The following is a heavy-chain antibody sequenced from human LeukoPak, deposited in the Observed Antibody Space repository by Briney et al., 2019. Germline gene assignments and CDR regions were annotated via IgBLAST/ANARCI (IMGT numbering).Heavy chain of an antibody. V-gene: IGHV1-69*04. J-gene: IGHJ4*02. CDR1: GGTFSSYA. CDR3: ARDPGYSHGPWLDY. Sequence: SVKVSCKASGGTFSSYAISWVRQAPGQGLEWMGRIIPILGIANYAQKFQGRVTITADKSTSTAYMERSSLRSEDTAVYYCARDPGYSHGPWLDYWGQGTLVTVSS. CDR2: IIPILGIA. D-gene: IGHD5-18*01.